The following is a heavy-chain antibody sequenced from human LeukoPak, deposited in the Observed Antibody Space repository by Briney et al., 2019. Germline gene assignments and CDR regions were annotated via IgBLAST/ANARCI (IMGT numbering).Heavy chain of an antibody. D-gene: IGHD6-13*01. J-gene: IGHJ4*02. CDR2: FDPEEGET. CDR3: TTDLAIAAAGTYTSIDY. V-gene: IGHV1-24*01. Sequence: ASVKVSCKVSGHTLTGLSMHWVRQAPGKGLEWMGGFDPEEGETTYAQKFQGRVTMTADTSTDTAYMDLSSLRSEDTAVYYCTTDLAIAAAGTYTSIDYWGQGTLVTVSS. CDR1: GHTLTGLS.